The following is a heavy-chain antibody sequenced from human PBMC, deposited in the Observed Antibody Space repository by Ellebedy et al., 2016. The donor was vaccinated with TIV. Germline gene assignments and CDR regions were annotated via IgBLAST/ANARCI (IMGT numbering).Heavy chain of an antibody. J-gene: IGHJ3*02. Sequence: MPSETLSLTCTVSAGSLSTYYWNWIRQPPGKGLEWLGHIFYSGSTNYNPSLRSRITISADTSKNQFSLKLTSVTAADTAVYYCARNNITIFGVTDAFDIWGQGTMVTVSS. D-gene: IGHD3-3*01. CDR1: AGSLSTYY. V-gene: IGHV4-59*01. CDR2: IFYSGST. CDR3: ARNNITIFGVTDAFDI.